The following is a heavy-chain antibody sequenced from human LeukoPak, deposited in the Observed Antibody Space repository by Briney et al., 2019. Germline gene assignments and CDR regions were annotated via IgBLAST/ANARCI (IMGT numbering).Heavy chain of an antibody. D-gene: IGHD6-19*01. Sequence: GGSLRLSCAASGLTFRNYGMHWVRQAPGKGLEWVAVIWYDGSHKYYVDSVKGRFTISRDNAENTLYLQMNSLRAEDTAVYYCARGHVAGSDRHWDYWGQGALVTVSS. CDR2: IWYDGSHK. J-gene: IGHJ4*02. CDR3: ARGHVAGSDRHWDY. V-gene: IGHV3-33*01. CDR1: GLTFRNYG.